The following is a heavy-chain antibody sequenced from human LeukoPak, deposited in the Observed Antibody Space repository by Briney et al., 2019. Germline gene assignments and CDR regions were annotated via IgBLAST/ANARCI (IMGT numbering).Heavy chain of an antibody. V-gene: IGHV4-61*01. CDR2: IYYSGST. CDR1: GGSVSSGSYY. Sequence: SSETLSLTCTVSGGSVSSGSYYWSWIRQPPGKGLEWIGCIYYSGSTNYNPSLKSRVTISVDTSKNQFSLKLSSVTAADTAIYYCARHYIAAGGGDAFDIWGQGTMVIVSS. J-gene: IGHJ3*02. D-gene: IGHD6-13*01. CDR3: ARHYIAAGGGDAFDI.